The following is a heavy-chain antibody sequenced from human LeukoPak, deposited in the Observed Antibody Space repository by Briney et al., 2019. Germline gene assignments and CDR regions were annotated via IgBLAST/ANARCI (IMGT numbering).Heavy chain of an antibody. Sequence: GGSLRLSCAASGLTFSSYAMSWVRQAPGKGLEWVSSISGSGGSTYYADSVKGRFTISRDNSKNTLWLQMSSLRAEDTAVYYCARHFQVGARFFDYWGQGTLVTVSS. J-gene: IGHJ4*02. CDR2: ISGSGGST. D-gene: IGHD1-26*01. V-gene: IGHV3-23*01. CDR3: ARHFQVGARFFDY. CDR1: GLTFSSYA.